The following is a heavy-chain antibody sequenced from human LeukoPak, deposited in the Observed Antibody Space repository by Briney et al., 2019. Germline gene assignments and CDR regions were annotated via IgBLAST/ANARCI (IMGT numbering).Heavy chain of an antibody. D-gene: IGHD3-3*01. V-gene: IGHV1-2*02. CDR3: ARTPYSYDSSYYFDY. Sequence: ASVKVSCKASGYTFTGYYMHWVRQAPGQGLEWMGWINPNSGGTNYAQKFQGRVTMTRDTSISTAYMELSRLRSEDTAVYYCARTPYSYDSSYYFDYWGQGTLVTVSS. CDR2: INPNSGGT. CDR1: GYTFTGYY. J-gene: IGHJ4*02.